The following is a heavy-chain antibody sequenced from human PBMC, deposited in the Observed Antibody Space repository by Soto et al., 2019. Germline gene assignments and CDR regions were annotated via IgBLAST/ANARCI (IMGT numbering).Heavy chain of an antibody. CDR3: ARGEKRPYNWFDP. J-gene: IGHJ5*02. CDR1: GGSISSYY. V-gene: IGHV4-59*01. Sequence: QVQLQESGPGLVKPSESLSRTCTVSGGSISSYYWSWIRQPPGKGLEWIGYIYYSGSTNYNPSLKSRVTISVDTSKNQFSLKLSSVTAADTAVYYCARGEKRPYNWFDPWGQGTLVTVSS. CDR2: IYYSGST.